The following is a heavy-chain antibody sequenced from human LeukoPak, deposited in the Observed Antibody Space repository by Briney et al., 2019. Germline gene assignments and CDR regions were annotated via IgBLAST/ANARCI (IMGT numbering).Heavy chain of an antibody. J-gene: IGHJ4*02. V-gene: IGHV3-53*01. CDR1: GFTVITND. Sequence: GGSLRLSCAASGFTVITNDMTWVRQAPGKGLDWVSVLYSDGNTKYADSVQGRFTISRDSSKNTLYLEMNSLSPDDTAVYYCARGVEPLAANTLAYWGQGTLVTVSS. CDR2: LYSDGNT. D-gene: IGHD1-14*01. CDR3: ARGVEPLAANTLAY.